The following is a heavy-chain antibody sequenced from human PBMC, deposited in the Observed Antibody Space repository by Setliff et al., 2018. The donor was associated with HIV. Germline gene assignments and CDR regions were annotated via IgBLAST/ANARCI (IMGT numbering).Heavy chain of an antibody. J-gene: IGHJ5*01. Sequence: GESLTISCQGFGYSFSDNWIGWVRQKPGKGLEWMGIIYPDDSATRYSPSFQGRVTISADKSINTAYMRRRSLRASDTAMYFCAKHGFERKSPYNWFDSWGQGTLVTVSS. D-gene: IGHD3-9*01. CDR2: IYPDDSAT. V-gene: IGHV5-51*01. CDR1: GYSFSDNW. CDR3: AKHGFERKSPYNWFDS.